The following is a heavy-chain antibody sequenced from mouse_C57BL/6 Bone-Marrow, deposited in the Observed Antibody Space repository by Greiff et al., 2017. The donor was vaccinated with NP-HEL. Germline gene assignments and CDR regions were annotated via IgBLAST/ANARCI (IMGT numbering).Heavy chain of an antibody. V-gene: IGHV1-50*01. D-gene: IGHD5-1*01. J-gene: IGHJ2*01. CDR3: AREEYD. CDR1: GYTFTSYW. Sequence: QVQLQQPGAELVKPGASVKLSCKASGYTFTSYWMQWVKQRPGQGLEWIGEIDPSDSYTNYNQKFKGKATLTVDTSSSTAYMQLSSLTSEDSAVYDCAREEYDWGQGTTLTVSS. CDR2: IDPSDSYT.